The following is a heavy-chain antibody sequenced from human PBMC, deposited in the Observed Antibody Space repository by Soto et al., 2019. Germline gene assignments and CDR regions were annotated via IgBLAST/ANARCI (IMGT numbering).Heavy chain of an antibody. CDR3: ARAGYKRSGHKNPQRVAFDV. Sequence: QVQLVQSGPEVKKPGASMRVSCKASGFIFNNYVINWVRQAPGQGLEWVGGLSGQGQNAHYAKKFQDRVTITKDTSTATIYREGTSLRSDDPYVYFCARAGYKRSGHKNPQRVAFDVWDLGTGVTFSS. J-gene: IGHJ3*01. V-gene: IGHV1-18*01. CDR1: GFIFNNYV. D-gene: IGHD6-19*01. CDR2: LSGQGQNA.